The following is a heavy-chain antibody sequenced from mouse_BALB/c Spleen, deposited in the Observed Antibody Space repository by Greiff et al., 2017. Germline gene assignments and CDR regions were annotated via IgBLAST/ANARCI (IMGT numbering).Heavy chain of an antibody. D-gene: IGHD2-4*01. J-gene: IGHJ4*01. CDR2: ISSGGSYT. CDR1: GFTFSSYT. V-gene: IGHV5-6-4*01. Sequence: EVKLVESGGGLVKPGGSLKLSCAASGFTFSSYTMSWVRQTPEKRLEWVATISSGGSYTYYPDSVKGRFTISRDNAKNTLYLQMSSLKSEDTAMYYCTRDRLRDYAMDYWGQGTSVTVSS. CDR3: TRDRLRDYAMDY.